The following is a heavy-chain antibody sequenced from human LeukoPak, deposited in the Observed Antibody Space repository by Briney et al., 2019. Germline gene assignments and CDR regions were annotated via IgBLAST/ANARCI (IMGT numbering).Heavy chain of an antibody. V-gene: IGHV4-4*07. D-gene: IGHD2-15*01. CDR3: ARDWRYCSVGSCSYYFDY. Sequence: SETLSLTCSVSGVSISSHYWSWIRQPAGEGLEWIGRIYTSGSTNYNPSLDSRVTISVDKSKNHLSLNLSSVTAADTAFYYCARDWRYCSVGSCSYYFDYWGQGALVTVSS. J-gene: IGHJ4*02. CDR2: IYTSGST. CDR1: GVSISSHY.